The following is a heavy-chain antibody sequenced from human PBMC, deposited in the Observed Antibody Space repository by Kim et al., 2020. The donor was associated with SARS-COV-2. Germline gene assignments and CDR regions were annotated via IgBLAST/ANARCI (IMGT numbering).Heavy chain of an antibody. CDR1: GGSFSGYY. J-gene: IGHJ3*02. D-gene: IGHD3-9*01. Sequence: SETLSLTCAVYGGSFSGYYWSWIRQPPGKGLEWIGEINHSGSTNYNPSLKSRVTISVDTSKNQFSLKLSSVTAADTAVYYCARADYGGYFDWLLYRGYAFDIWGQGTMVTVSS. CDR2: INHSGST. CDR3: ARADYGGYFDWLLYRGYAFDI. V-gene: IGHV4-34*01.